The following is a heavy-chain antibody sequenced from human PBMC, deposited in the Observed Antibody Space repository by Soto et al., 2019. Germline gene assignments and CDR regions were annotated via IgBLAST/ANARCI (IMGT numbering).Heavy chain of an antibody. J-gene: IGHJ4*02. CDR3: ARAKGPYGDHDY. D-gene: IGHD4-17*01. CDR2: MNPNSGNT. CDR1: GYTFTSYD. Sequence: QVQLVQSGAEVKKPGASVKVSCKASGYTFTSYDINWVRQATGQGLEWMGWMNPNSGNTGYAQKFQGRVTMTRNTSRSTAYMERSSLRSEDTAVYYCARAKGPYGDHDYWGQGTLVTVSS. V-gene: IGHV1-8*01.